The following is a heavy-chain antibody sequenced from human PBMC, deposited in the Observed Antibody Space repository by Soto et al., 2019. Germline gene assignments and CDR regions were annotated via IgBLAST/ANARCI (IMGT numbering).Heavy chain of an antibody. CDR2: IKQDGSEK. CDR1: GFTFSSYW. D-gene: IGHD3-3*01. Sequence: GGSLRLSCAASGFTFSSYWMSWVRQAPGKGLEWVANIKQDGSEKYYVDSVKGRFTISRDNAKNLLYLQMNSLRAEDTAVYYCARTTGTYYDFWSGYYNDYWGQGTLVTVSS. CDR3: ARTTGTYYDFWSGYYNDY. J-gene: IGHJ4*02. V-gene: IGHV3-7*01.